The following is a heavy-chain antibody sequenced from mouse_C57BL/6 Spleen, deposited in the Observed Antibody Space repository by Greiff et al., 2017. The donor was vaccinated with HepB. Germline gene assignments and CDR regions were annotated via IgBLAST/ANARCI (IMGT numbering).Heavy chain of an antibody. CDR1: GYAFSSYW. CDR3: ARYDYGSSFDY. D-gene: IGHD1-1*01. V-gene: IGHV1-80*01. Sequence: VQVVESGAELVKPGASVKISCKASGYAFSSYWMNWVKQRPGKGLEWIGQIYPGDGDTNYNGKFKGKATLTADKSSSTAYMQLSSLTSEDSAVYFCARYDYGSSFDYWGQGTTLTVSS. CDR2: IYPGDGDT. J-gene: IGHJ2*01.